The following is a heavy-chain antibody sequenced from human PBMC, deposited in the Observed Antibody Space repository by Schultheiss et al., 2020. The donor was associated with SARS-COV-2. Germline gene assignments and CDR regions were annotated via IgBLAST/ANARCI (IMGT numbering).Heavy chain of an antibody. D-gene: IGHD6-19*01. CDR2: IYYSGTT. CDR1: DGSLSSGGYY. Sequence: SETLSLTCTVSDGSLSSGGYYWSWIRQFPGKGLEWIGYIYYSGTTYYNPSLKSRVSISLDTSKNQFSLKLSSVTAADTAVYYCSSSGWYSDYWGQGTLVTVSS. CDR3: SSSGWYSDY. V-gene: IGHV4-31*03. J-gene: IGHJ4*02.